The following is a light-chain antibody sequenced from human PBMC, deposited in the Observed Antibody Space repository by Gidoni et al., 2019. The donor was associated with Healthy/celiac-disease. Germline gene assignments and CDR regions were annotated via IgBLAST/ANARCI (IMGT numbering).Light chain of an antibody. J-gene: IGKJ5*01. CDR1: QSISSY. V-gene: IGKV1-39*01. CDR3: QQRYSTPAIT. CDR2: AAS. Sequence: DIQMTQSPSSLSASVGDRVTITCRASQSISSYLNCYQQKPGKAPKLLIYAASTLQSGVPSRFSGSGSGTDFTLTISSLQPEDFATYYCQQRYSTPAITFGQGTRLEIK.